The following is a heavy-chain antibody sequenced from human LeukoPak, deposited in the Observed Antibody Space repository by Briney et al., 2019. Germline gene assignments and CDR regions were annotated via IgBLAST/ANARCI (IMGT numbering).Heavy chain of an antibody. CDR3: AKDPNGDYIGAFDF. CDR1: GLTFSSYA. Sequence: PGGSLRLSCAASGLTFSSYAMMWLRQAPGKGLEWVSATIGNGGWALYADSVKGRFTISRDNSKNTLYLQMSSLRAGDTAVYYCAKDPNGDYIGAFDFWGQGTMVTVSS. D-gene: IGHD4-17*01. J-gene: IGHJ3*01. V-gene: IGHV3-23*01. CDR2: TIGNGGWA.